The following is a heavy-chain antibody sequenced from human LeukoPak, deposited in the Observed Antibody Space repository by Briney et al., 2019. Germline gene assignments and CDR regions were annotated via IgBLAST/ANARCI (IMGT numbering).Heavy chain of an antibody. J-gene: IGHJ5*02. CDR1: GFTFSSYS. Sequence: PGGSLRLSCAASGFTFSSYSMNWVRQAPGKGLEWVSYISYSSRTIYYADSVKGRFTISRDNAKNSLYLQMNSLRAEDTAVYYCARGPRSHNWFDPWGQGTLVTVSS. CDR3: ARGPRSHNWFDP. CDR2: ISYSSRTI. V-gene: IGHV3-48*01.